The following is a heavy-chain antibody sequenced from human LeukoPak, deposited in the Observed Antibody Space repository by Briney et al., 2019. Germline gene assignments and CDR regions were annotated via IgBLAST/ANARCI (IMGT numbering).Heavy chain of an antibody. CDR1: GYTFTSYG. CDR2: ISAYNGNT. D-gene: IGHD3-22*01. J-gene: IGHJ4*02. V-gene: IGHV1-18*01. Sequence: ASVKVSCKASGYTFTSYGISRVRQAPGQGLEWMGWISAYNGNTNYAQKLQGRVTMTTDTSTSTAYMELRSLRSDDTAVYYCARAKRGITYYYDSSGYLDYWGQGTLVTVSS. CDR3: ARAKRGITYYYDSSGYLDY.